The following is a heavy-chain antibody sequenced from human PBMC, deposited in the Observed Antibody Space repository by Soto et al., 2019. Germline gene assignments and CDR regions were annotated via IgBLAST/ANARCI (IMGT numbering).Heavy chain of an antibody. Sequence: QVQLVESGGGVVQPGRSLRLSCAASGFTFSNYAMHWVRQPPGKGLEWVAVIWYNGENEFYADSVKGRFTISRDNSKHTLFLQMNNLRDEDTAVYYCARTPIRSDAFDMWGQGTMVTVSA. CDR1: GFTFSNYA. CDR3: ARTPIRSDAFDM. J-gene: IGHJ3*02. V-gene: IGHV3-33*01. D-gene: IGHD2-15*01. CDR2: IWYNGENE.